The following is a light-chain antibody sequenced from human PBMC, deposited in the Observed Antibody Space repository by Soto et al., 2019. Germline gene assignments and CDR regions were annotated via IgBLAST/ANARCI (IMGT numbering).Light chain of an antibody. Sequence: QSVLTQPPSVSAAPGQTVTISCCGGTSNIGHNYVSWYQQLPGTAPTLLIYGNDKRPSGIPDRFSGSKSGTSATLAITGLQTGDEADYYCATWDTNLSAVFGGGTELTVL. CDR2: GND. CDR1: TSNIGHNY. V-gene: IGLV1-51*01. J-gene: IGLJ3*02. CDR3: ATWDTNLSAV.